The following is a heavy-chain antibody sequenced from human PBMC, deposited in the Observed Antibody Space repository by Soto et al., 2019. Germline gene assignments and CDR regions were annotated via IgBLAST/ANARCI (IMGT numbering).Heavy chain of an antibody. Sequence: PSETPCISWSFSGDSISSADYFWTWIRQSPGKGLEWMGYIFHSGTTYYNPSLKGRLLISIENSKNQFSLRLTSVTAADSAVYFCAREPYPPKARNDFWGPGTLVTVSS. CDR3: AREPYPPKARNDF. CDR2: IFHSGTT. CDR1: GDSISSADYF. J-gene: IGHJ4*02. V-gene: IGHV4-30-4*01.